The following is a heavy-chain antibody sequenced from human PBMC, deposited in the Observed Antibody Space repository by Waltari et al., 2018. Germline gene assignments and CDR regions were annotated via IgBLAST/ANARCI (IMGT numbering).Heavy chain of an antibody. CDR1: GYTFSSYG. CDR2: ISGYNGNT. D-gene: IGHD3-22*01. CDR3: ARDSQHYYDSGDFLYHFDL. J-gene: IGHJ4*02. V-gene: IGHV1-18*01. Sequence: QDQLVQSGGEVKNPGASVKVSCKASGYTFSSYGISWVRQAPGQGLQWMGWISGYNGNTHYAPKFQGRVTMTADMNTAYMELRSLRSDDTAVYYCARDSQHYYDSGDFLYHFDLWGLGTLVTVSS.